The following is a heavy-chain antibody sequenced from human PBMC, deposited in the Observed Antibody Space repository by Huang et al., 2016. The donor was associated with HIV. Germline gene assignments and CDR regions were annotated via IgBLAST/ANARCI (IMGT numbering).Heavy chain of an antibody. D-gene: IGHD6-19*01. J-gene: IGHJ4*02. V-gene: IGHV3-7*01. CDR2: IKQDGSEK. CDR1: GFTFSSYW. CDR3: ARGGTYSGWWQDY. Sequence: EVQLVESGGGLVQPGGSLRLSCVASGFTFSSYWMSWVRQASGEGLEWGGKIKQDGSEKYYVDSVKGRYTISRDNAKNSLYLQMNSLRAEDTAVYYCARGGTYSGWWQDYWGQGTLVTVSS.